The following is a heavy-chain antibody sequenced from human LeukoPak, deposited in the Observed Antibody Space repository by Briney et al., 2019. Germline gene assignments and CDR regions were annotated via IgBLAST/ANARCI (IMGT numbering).Heavy chain of an antibody. V-gene: IGHV3-21*01. CDR3: AGGSGYYEPNPLDYYYYMDV. CDR1: GFTFSSYS. D-gene: IGHD3-3*01. J-gene: IGHJ6*03. Sequence: PGGSLRLSCAASGFTFSSYSMNWVRQAPGRGLEWVSSISSSSSYIYYAESVKGGFTISRDNAKNSLYLQMNSLRAEDTAVYYCAGGSGYYEPNPLDYYYYMDVWGKGTTVTVSS. CDR2: ISSSSSYI.